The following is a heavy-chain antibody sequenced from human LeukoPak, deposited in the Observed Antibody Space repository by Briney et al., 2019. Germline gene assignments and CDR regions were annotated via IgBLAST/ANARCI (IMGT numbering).Heavy chain of an antibody. J-gene: IGHJ4*02. CDR2: IYYSGST. D-gene: IGHD6-19*01. V-gene: IGHV4-59*08. CDR3: ARLPRYSSGWDFDY. Sequence: PSETLSLTCTVSGGSISSYYWSWIRQPPGKGLEWIGYIYYSGSTNYNPSLKSRVTISVDTSKNQFSLKLSSVTAADTAVYYCARLPRYSSGWDFDYWGRGTLVIVSS. CDR1: GGSISSYY.